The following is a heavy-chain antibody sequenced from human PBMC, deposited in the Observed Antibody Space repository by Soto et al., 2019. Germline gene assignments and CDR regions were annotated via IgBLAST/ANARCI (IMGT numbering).Heavy chain of an antibody. V-gene: IGHV1-46*01. CDR3: ARAFWDNWNEVGAFDI. CDR2: INPSGGST. J-gene: IGHJ3*02. D-gene: IGHD1-1*01. Sequence: ASVKVSCKASGYTFTSYYMHWVRQAPGQGLEWMGIINPSGGSTSYAQKFQGRVTMTRDTSTSTVYMELSSLRSEDTAVYYCARAFWDNWNEVGAFDIWGQGTMVTVSS. CDR1: GYTFTSYY.